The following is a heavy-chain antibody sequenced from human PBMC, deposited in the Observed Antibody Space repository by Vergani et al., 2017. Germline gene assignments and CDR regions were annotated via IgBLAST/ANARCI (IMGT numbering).Heavy chain of an antibody. CDR2: IKSKTDGGTT. Sequence: EVQLVESGGGLVKPGGSLRLSCAASGFTFSNAWMSWVRQAPGKGLEWVGRIKSKTDGGTTDYAAPVKGRFTISRDNAKNSLYLQMNSLRAEDTAVYYCARDYYGSGNEFSPTYYYYGMDVWGQGTTVTVSS. D-gene: IGHD3-10*01. CDR1: GFTFSNAW. V-gene: IGHV3-15*01. CDR3: ARDYYGSGNEFSPTYYYYGMDV. J-gene: IGHJ6*02.